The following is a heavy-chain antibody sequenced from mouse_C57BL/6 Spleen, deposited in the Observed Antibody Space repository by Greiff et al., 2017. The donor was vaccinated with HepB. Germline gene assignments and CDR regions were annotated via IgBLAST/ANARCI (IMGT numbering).Heavy chain of an antibody. J-gene: IGHJ2*01. Sequence: QVHVKQPGAELVMPGASVKLSCKASGYTFTSYWMHWVKQRPGQGLEWIGEIDPSDSYTNYNQKFKGKSTLTVDKSSSTAYMQLSSLTSEDSAVYYCARSGASSSYGDYWGQGTTLTVSS. V-gene: IGHV1-69*01. CDR1: GYTFTSYW. D-gene: IGHD1-1*01. CDR2: IDPSDSYT. CDR3: ARSGASSSYGDY.